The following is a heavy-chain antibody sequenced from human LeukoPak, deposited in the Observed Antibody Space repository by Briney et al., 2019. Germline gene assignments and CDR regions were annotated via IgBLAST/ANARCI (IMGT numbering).Heavy chain of an antibody. Sequence: ASVKVSCKASGYTFTSYGISWVRQAPGQGLEWMGWTSAYNGNTNYAQKLQGRVTMTTDTSTSTAYMELRSLRSDDTAVYYCARDPRIVVVVAATGGWFDPWGQGTLVTVSS. V-gene: IGHV1-18*01. J-gene: IGHJ5*02. CDR2: TSAYNGNT. CDR1: GYTFTSYG. D-gene: IGHD2-15*01. CDR3: ARDPRIVVVVAATGGWFDP.